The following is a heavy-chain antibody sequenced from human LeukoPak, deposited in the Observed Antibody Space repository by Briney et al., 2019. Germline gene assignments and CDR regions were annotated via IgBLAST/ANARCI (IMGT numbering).Heavy chain of an antibody. CDR1: GGTFSSYA. CDR2: IIPIFGTA. V-gene: IGHV1-69*13. J-gene: IGHJ3*02. CDR3: ASLVSSAAGAFDI. D-gene: IGHD6-13*01. Sequence: GASVKVSCKASGGTFSSYAISLVRQAPGQGLEWMGGIIPIFGTANYAQKFQGRVTITADESTSTAYMELSSLRSEDTAVYYCASLVSSAAGAFDIWGQGTMVTVSS.